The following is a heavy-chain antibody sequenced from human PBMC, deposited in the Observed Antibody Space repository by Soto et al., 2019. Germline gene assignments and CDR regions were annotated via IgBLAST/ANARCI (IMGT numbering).Heavy chain of an antibody. D-gene: IGHD3-9*01. Sequence: SETLSLTCTVSGGSITGAGHSWSWIRQLPGKGLEWIGRVYYSGDTYYNPSLKSRVTISLDTSKNHLSLKLMSLSAADTAVYYCGRLEGLATISYYFDYWGHGALVSVSS. CDR2: VYYSGDT. CDR3: GRLEGLATISYYFDY. J-gene: IGHJ4*01. V-gene: IGHV4-39*02. CDR1: GGSITGAGHS.